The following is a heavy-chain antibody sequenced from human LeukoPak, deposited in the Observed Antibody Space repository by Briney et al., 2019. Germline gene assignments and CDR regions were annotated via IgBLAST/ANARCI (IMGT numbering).Heavy chain of an antibody. V-gene: IGHV3-23*01. Sequence: QPGGSLRLSRAASGFAFSSYAMSWVRQAPGKALEWVSAMSGSGGSTYYADSAKGRYTISRDISKNSLYLQMNSLRAEDKVVYYCAKDEYCSGGSCYPEYFQHWGQGTLVTVSS. CDR3: AKDEYCSGGSCYPEYFQH. D-gene: IGHD2-15*01. CDR1: GFAFSSYA. CDR2: MSGSGGST. J-gene: IGHJ1*01.